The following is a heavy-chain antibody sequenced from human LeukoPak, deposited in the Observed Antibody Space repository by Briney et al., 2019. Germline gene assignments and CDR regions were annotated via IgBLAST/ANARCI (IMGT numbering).Heavy chain of an antibody. Sequence: GASVKVSCKASGGTFSSYAISWVRQAPGQGLEWMGGIIPIFGTANYAQKFQGRVTITADKSTSTAYMELSSLRSEDTAVYYCARGRQLHYYYYMDVWGKGTTVTVSS. V-gene: IGHV1-69*06. D-gene: IGHD6-13*01. CDR2: IIPIFGTA. CDR1: GGTFSSYA. J-gene: IGHJ6*03. CDR3: ARGRQLHYYYYMDV.